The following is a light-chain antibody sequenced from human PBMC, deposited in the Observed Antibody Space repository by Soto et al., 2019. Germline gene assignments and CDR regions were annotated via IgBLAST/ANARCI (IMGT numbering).Light chain of an antibody. J-gene: IGKJ4*01. V-gene: IGKV1-9*01. CDR1: QGISSY. CDR3: QQLNSYPQ. CDR2: AAS. Sequence: IQLTQSPSSLSASVGDRVTITCRASQGISSYLAWYQQKPGQAPQLLISAASTLQSGVPSRFSGSGSGTDFTLTIRSLQPEDCATYYCQQLNSYPQFGGGTKVEIK.